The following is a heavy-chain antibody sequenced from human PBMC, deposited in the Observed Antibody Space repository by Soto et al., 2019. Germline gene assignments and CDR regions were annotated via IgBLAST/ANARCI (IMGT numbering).Heavy chain of an antibody. CDR1: GGSISSGGYY. CDR2: IYYSGST. Sequence: SDTLSLTCAVSGGSISSGGYYWSWIRQHPGKGLEWIGYIYYSGSTYYNPSLKSRVTISVDTSKNQFSLKVSSVTAADTAVYYCASYCTNGVCYTNWFDPWGQGTLVPVSS. CDR3: ASYCTNGVCYTNWFDP. J-gene: IGHJ5*02. V-gene: IGHV4-31*11. D-gene: IGHD2-8*01.